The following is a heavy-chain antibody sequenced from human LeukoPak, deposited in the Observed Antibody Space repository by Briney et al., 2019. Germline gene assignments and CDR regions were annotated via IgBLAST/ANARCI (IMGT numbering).Heavy chain of an antibody. J-gene: IGHJ6*02. CDR2: INVGSGDI. CDR1: GHTSANFA. V-gene: IGHV1-3*01. CDR3: AKDFANYYYGMDV. Sequence: ASVKVSCEASGHTSANFAMHWVRQAPGQSLEWIGWINVGSGDIKYSQKLKGRVTVSSDASASKVYMDLSSLRSEDTAIYYCAKDFANYYYGMDVWGQGTTVIVSS. D-gene: IGHD2-8*01.